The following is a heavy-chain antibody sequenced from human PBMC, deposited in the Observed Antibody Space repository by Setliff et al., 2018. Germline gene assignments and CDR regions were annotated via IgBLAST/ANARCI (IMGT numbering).Heavy chain of an antibody. V-gene: IGHV4-59*02. CDR3: VRDRTAYSYGLDV. Sequence: LSLTCTVSGGSVSPYFWSWIRQPPGKGLEWIGYIYHNGNTNFNPSLKTRVTMSVDTSKNQFALNLRSVTAADTAVYYCVRDRTAYSYGLDVWGQGTTVTVSS. J-gene: IGHJ6*02. CDR1: GGSVSPYF. CDR2: IYHNGNT. D-gene: IGHD5-18*01.